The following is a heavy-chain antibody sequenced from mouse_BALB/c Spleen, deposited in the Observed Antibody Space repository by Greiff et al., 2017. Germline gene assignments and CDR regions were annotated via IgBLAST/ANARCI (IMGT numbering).Heavy chain of an antibody. J-gene: IGHJ4*01. CDR2: ISDGGSYT. V-gene: IGHV5-4*02. CDR1: GFTFSDYY. D-gene: IGHD1-1*01. CDR3: ARDRDYGSSYDAMDY. Sequence: EVMLVESGGGLVKPGGSLKLSCAASGFTFSDYYMYWVRQTPEKRLEWVATISDGGSYTYYPDSVKGRFTISRDNAKNNLYLQMSSLKSEDTAMYYCARDRDYGSSYDAMDYWGQGTSVTVSS.